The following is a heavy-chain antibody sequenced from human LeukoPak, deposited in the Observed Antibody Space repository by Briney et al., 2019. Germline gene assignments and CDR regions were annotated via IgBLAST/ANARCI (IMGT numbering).Heavy chain of an antibody. Sequence: SSETLSLTCTVSGGSISSSSYYWGWIRQPPEKGLEWIGSFYYSGSTYYNPSLKSRVTISVDTSKNQFSLKLSSVTAADTAVYYCARKIDSGDGFDYWGQGTLVTVSS. CDR2: FYYSGST. V-gene: IGHV4-39*01. D-gene: IGHD5-24*01. CDR3: ARKIDSGDGFDY. CDR1: GGSISSSSYY. J-gene: IGHJ4*02.